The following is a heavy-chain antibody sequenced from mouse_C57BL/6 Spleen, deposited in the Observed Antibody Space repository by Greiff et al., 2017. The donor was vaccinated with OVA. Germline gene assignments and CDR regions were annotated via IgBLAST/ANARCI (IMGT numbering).Heavy chain of an antibody. J-gene: IGHJ2*01. CDR2: INPSNGGT. CDR3: ARRGYDGYYFDY. CDR1: GYTFTSYW. V-gene: IGHV1-53*01. D-gene: IGHD2-3*01. Sequence: VQLQQPGTELVKPGASVKLSCKDSGYTFTSYWMHWVKQRPGQGLEWIGNINPSNGGTNYNEKFKSKATLTVDNSSSTAYMQLSSLTSEDSAVYYCARRGYDGYYFDYWGQGTTLTVSS.